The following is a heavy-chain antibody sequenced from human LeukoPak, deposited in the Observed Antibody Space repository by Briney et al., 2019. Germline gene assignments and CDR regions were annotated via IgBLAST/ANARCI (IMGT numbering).Heavy chain of an antibody. CDR3: AREEGDVRGVNFDY. CDR1: GFTFSSYE. D-gene: IGHD3-10*02. V-gene: IGHV3-48*03. CDR2: ISSSGSTI. J-gene: IGHJ4*02. Sequence: GSLRLSCAASGFTFSSYEMNWVRQAPGKGLEWVSYISSSGSTIYYADSVKGRFTISRDNAKNSLYLQMNSLRAEDTAVYYCAREEGDVRGVNFDYWGQGTLVTVSS.